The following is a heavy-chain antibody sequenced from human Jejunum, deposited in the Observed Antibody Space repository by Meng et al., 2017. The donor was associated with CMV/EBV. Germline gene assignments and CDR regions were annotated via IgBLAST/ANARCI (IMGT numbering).Heavy chain of an antibody. V-gene: IGHV3-21*01. J-gene: IGHJ6*02. CDR1: GFILSRYR. D-gene: IGHD2-15*01. CDR3: AREETSGYYYYGLDV. Sequence: GFILSRYRMNWVRQAPGKGLEWISSISSRTAYIYYADSMKGRFIISRDNTKNSLYLQMNSLRAEDTAVYSCAREETSGYYYYGLDVWGQGTTVTVSS. CDR2: ISSRTAYI.